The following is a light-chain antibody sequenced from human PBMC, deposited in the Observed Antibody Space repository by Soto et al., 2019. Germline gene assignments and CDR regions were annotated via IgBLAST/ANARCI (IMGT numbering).Light chain of an antibody. CDR3: QSWDTSLSGSV. V-gene: IGLV1-40*01. Sequence: QSVLTQPPSVAGAPGQRVTISCTGRSSNIGAGYDVNWYQQLPGTAPKLLIYGNTNRPSGVPDRFSGSKSGTSGSLAISGLQTEDEAEYYCQSWDTSLSGSVFGGGTQVTVL. CDR2: GNT. CDR1: SSNIGAGYD. J-gene: IGLJ2*01.